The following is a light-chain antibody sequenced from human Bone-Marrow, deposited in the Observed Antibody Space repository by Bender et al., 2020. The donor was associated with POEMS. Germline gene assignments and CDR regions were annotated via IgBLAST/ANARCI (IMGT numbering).Light chain of an antibody. Sequence: QSVLTQPPSASGTPGQSVIISCSGTDSNFGGNNVNWYQHLPGTAPRLVVYSNYQRPSGVPDRFSGSKSGTSASLAISGLRSEDEADYYCATWDSTLTGFFGGGTKVTVL. CDR1: DSNFGGNN. CDR3: ATWDSTLTGF. CDR2: SNY. J-gene: IGLJ2*01. V-gene: IGLV1-47*02.